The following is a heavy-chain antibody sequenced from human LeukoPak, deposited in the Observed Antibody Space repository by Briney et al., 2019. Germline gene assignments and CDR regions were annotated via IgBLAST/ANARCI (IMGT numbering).Heavy chain of an antibody. CDR1: GFSFSSFW. Sequence: GGSLRLSCAASGFSFSSFWMHWVRQAPGKGLVWVSGIKSDGAGTSYVDSVKGRFTISRDNAKNTLDLQMNSLRAEDTAVYYCARAFSTTAFDYWGQGTLATVSS. CDR2: IKSDGAGT. CDR3: ARAFSTTAFDY. V-gene: IGHV3-74*01. J-gene: IGHJ4*02. D-gene: IGHD4-17*01.